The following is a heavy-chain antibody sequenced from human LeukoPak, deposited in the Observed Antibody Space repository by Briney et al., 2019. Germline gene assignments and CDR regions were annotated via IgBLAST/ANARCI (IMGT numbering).Heavy chain of an antibody. CDR3: AKAFLPPGY. Sequence: GGSLRLSCADSGFTFSSYAMSWVRQAPGKGLEWVSSISGSGGSTYYADSVKGRFTISRDNSKNTLYLQSNSLRAEDTAVYYCAKAFLPPGYWGQGTLVTVSS. CDR2: ISGSGGST. D-gene: IGHD2/OR15-2a*01. J-gene: IGHJ4*02. V-gene: IGHV3-23*01. CDR1: GFTFSSYA.